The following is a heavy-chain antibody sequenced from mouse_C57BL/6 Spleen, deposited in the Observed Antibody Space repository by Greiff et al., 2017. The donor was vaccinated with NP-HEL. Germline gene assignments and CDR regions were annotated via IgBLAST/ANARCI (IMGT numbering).Heavy chain of an antibody. V-gene: IGHV1-63*01. CDR3: ARKGDSFDY. CDR1: GYTFTNYW. J-gene: IGHJ2*01. CDR2: IYPGGGYT. Sequence: LVESGAELVRPGTSVKMSCKASGYTFTNYWIGWAKQRPGHGLEWIGDIYPGGGYTNYNEKFKGKATLTADKSSSTAYMQFSSLTSEDSAIYYCARKGDSFDYWGQGTTLTVSS.